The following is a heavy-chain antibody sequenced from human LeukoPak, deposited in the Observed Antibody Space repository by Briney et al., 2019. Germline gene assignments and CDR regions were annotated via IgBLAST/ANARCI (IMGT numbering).Heavy chain of an antibody. V-gene: IGHV3-23*01. Sequence: GGSLRLSCAASGFTFSSYAMSWVRQAPGGGLEWVSAISGSGGSTYYADSVKGRFTISRDNSKNTLYLQMNSLRAEDTAVYYCAKGRYSSSWYYFDYWGQGTLVTVSS. J-gene: IGHJ4*02. CDR2: ISGSGGST. CDR1: GFTFSSYA. CDR3: AKGRYSSSWYYFDY. D-gene: IGHD6-13*01.